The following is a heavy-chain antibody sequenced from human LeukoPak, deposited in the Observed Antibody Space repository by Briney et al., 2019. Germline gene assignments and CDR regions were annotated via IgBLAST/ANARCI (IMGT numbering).Heavy chain of an antibody. J-gene: IGHJ4*02. CDR1: GGSFSGYF. CDR3: ARDLDWNYADY. D-gene: IGHD1-7*01. Sequence: SETLSLTCGYGGSFSGYFWSWIRQPPGKGLEWIGENNHSGSTNYNPSLQSRVTISVDTSKNQFSLILISVTAADTAVYYCARDLDWNYADYWGQGTLVTVSS. CDR2: NNHSGST. V-gene: IGHV4-34*01.